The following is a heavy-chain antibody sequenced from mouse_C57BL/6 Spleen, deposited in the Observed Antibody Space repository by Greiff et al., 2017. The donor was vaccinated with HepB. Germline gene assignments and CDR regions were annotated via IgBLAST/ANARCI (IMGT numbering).Heavy chain of an antibody. CDR1: GFTFSDFY. V-gene: IGHV7-1*01. D-gene: IGHD2-10*02. J-gene: IGHJ1*03. CDR2: SRNKANDYTT. Sequence: DVHLVESGGGLVQSGRSLRLSCATSGFTFSDFYMEWVRQAPGKGLEWIAASRNKANDYTTEYSASVKGRFIVSRDTSQSILYLQMNALRAEDTAIYYCARDATLVPYWYFDVWGTGTTVTVSS. CDR3: ARDATLVPYWYFDV.